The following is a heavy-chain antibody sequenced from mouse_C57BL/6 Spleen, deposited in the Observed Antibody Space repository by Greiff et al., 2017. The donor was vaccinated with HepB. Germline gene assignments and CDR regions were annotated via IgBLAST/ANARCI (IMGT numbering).Heavy chain of an antibody. CDR2: INPSSGYT. V-gene: IGHV1-7*01. CDR1: GYTFTSYW. J-gene: IGHJ3*01. Sequence: VQLQQSGAELAKPGASVKLSCKASGYTFTSYWMHWVKQRPGKGLEWIGYINPSSGYTKYNQKFKDKATLTADKSSSTAYMQLSSLTYEDSAVYYCAREGYDYDVQFAYWGQGTLVTVSA. CDR3: AREGYDYDVQFAY. D-gene: IGHD2-4*01.